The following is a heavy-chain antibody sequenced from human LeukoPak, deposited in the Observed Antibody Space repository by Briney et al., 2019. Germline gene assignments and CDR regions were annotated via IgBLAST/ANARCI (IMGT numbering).Heavy chain of an antibody. CDR3: ARGRSRIAASYNWFDP. CDR2: IYYSGST. J-gene: IGHJ5*02. D-gene: IGHD6-13*01. Sequence: SETLSLTCTVSGYSISSGYYWGWIRQPPGKGLEWIGYIYYSGSTNYNPSLKSRVTMSVDTSKNQFSLKLSSVTAADTAVYYCARGRSRIAASYNWFDPWGQGTLVTVSS. CDR1: GYSISSGYY. V-gene: IGHV4-38-2*02.